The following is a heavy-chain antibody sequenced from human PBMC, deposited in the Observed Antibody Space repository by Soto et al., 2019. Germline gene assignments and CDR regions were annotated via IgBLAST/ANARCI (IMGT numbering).Heavy chain of an antibody. V-gene: IGHV3-53*02. J-gene: IGHJ6*02. CDR3: ARDRVQGMGYYGMDV. CDR1: GFTVSSNY. D-gene: IGHD1-1*01. CDR2: IYSGGST. Sequence: EVQLVETGGGLIQPGGSLRLSCAASGFTVSSNYMSWVRQAPGKGLEWVSVIYSGGSTYYADSVKGRFTISRDNSKNTLYLQMNSLRAEDTAVYYCARDRVQGMGYYGMDVWGQGTTVTVSS.